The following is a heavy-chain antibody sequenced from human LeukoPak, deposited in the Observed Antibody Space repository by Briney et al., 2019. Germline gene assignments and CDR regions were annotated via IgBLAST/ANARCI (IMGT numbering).Heavy chain of an antibody. CDR2: INHSGST. CDR3: ARGGSGEYPGAFDI. D-gene: IGHD6-6*01. J-gene: IGHJ3*02. Sequence: TETLSLTCAVYGGSFSGYYWSWIRQPPGKGLEWIGEINHSGSTNYNPSLKSRVTISVDTSKNQFSLKLSSVTAADTAVYYCARGGSGEYPGAFDIWGQGTMVTVSS. CDR1: GGSFSGYY. V-gene: IGHV4-34*01.